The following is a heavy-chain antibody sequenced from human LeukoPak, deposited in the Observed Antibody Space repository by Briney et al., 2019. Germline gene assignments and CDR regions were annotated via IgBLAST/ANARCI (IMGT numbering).Heavy chain of an antibody. J-gene: IGHJ4*02. V-gene: IGHV4-34*01. CDR3: ARVAYYYDSSAFDY. D-gene: IGHD3-22*01. Sequence: SETLSLTCAVYGGSFSGYYWSWIRQPPGKGLKWIGEINHSGSTNYNPSLKSRVTISVDTSKNQFSLKLSSVTAADTAVYYCARVAYYYDSSAFDYWGQGTLVTVSS. CDR2: INHSGST. CDR1: GGSFSGYY.